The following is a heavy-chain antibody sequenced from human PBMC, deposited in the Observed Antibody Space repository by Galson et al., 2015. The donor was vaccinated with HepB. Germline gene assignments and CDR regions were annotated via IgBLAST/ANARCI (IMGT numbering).Heavy chain of an antibody. CDR2: ISYDGSNK. CDR3: AKGPNYGSGSSALDY. CDR1: GFTFSSYG. V-gene: IGHV3-30*18. Sequence: SLRLSCAASGFTFSSYGVHWVRQAPGKGLEWVAVISYDGSNKYYADSVKGRFTISRDNSKNTLYLQMNSLRAEDTAVYYCAKGPNYGSGSSALDYWGQGTLVTVSS. D-gene: IGHD3-10*01. J-gene: IGHJ4*02.